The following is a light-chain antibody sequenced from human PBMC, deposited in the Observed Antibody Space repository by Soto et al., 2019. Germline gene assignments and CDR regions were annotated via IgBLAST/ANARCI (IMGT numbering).Light chain of an antibody. J-gene: IGLJ2*01. CDR2: DVS. Sequence: QSALTQPASVSGSPGQSITSSCTGTSSDVGGHNTVSWYQQHPGKAPKFMIYDVSNRPSGVSNRFSGSKSGNTASLTISGLQAEDEADYYCSSYTDSSTVIFGGGTKVTVL. CDR1: SSDVGGHNT. V-gene: IGLV2-14*03. CDR3: SSYTDSSTVI.